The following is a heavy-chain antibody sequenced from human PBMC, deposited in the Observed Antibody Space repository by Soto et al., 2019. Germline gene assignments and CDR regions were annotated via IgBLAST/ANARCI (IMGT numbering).Heavy chain of an antibody. D-gene: IGHD6-25*01. J-gene: IGHJ4*02. Sequence: VGSLRLSCAASGFAFSSYWMHWVRQAPRKVLVWVSRINSDGSSTTYADSVKGRFTISRDNAKNTLYLQMNSLRAEDTAVYYCARVGYSSAWLLNYWGQGTLVTVSS. CDR3: ARVGYSSAWLLNY. CDR2: INSDGSST. V-gene: IGHV3-74*01. CDR1: GFAFSSYW.